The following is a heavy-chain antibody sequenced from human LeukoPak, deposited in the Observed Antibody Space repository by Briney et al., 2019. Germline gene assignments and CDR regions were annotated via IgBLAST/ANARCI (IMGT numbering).Heavy chain of an antibody. J-gene: IGHJ6*02. CDR3: ARVEWRAYYYYGMDV. Sequence: ASVKVSCKASGYTFTTYGISWVRQAPGQGLEWMGWISANNGHTNYAQKVQGRVTMTRNTSISTAYMELSSLRSEDTAVYYCARVEWRAYYYYGMDVWGQGTTVTVSS. CDR2: ISANNGHT. D-gene: IGHD3-3*01. V-gene: IGHV1-18*01. CDR1: GYTFTTYG.